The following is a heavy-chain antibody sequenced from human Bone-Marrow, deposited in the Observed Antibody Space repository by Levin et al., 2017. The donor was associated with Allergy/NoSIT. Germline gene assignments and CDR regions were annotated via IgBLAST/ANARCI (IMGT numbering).Heavy chain of an antibody. CDR3: TTHDDYIWGSYSGRDY. D-gene: IGHD3-16*01. V-gene: IGHV3-73*01. Sequence: PGGSLRLSCAASGFTFSDSAMHWVRQTSGKGLEWLGRIRSKGNSYATTYAASVEGRFTISRDDSKNSAYLQMNSLTSEDTAVYYCTTHDDYIWGSYSGRDYWGQGTLVTVSS. J-gene: IGHJ4*02. CDR1: GFTFSDSA. CDR2: IRSKGNSYAT.